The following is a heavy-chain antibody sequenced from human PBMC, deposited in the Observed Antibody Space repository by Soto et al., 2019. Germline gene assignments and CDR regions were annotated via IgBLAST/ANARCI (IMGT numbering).Heavy chain of an antibody. J-gene: IGHJ4*02. D-gene: IGHD2-15*01. V-gene: IGHV3-23*01. CDR3: AKDLEVLSARFES. CDR1: GFTFGNYA. Sequence: QRLSCRASGFTFGNYAMDWVRQAPGKGLEWVSGISASGGRTYYADSAKGRFTISRDNSNNTLYLQMSSLRAEDTAVYYCAKDLEVLSARFESWGQGALVTVSS. CDR2: ISASGGRT.